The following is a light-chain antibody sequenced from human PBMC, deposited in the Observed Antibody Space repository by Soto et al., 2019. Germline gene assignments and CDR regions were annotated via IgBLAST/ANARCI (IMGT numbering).Light chain of an antibody. CDR2: GAS. V-gene: IGKV3-15*01. J-gene: IGKJ1*01. Sequence: EIVMTQSPAPLSVSPGERATLSCMASQSVSSNLAWYQQKPGQAPRLLIYGASTRATGIPARFSGSGSGTEFTLTISSLQSEDCAVDYCQQYNNWPRTFGQGTKVDI. CDR1: QSVSSN. CDR3: QQYNNWPRT.